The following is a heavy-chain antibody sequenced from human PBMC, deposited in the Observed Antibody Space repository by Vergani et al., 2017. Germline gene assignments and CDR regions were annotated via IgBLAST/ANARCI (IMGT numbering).Heavy chain of an antibody. V-gene: IGHV3-11*04. Sequence: LEESGGGSVKPGGSPRLSCAASGFKFSDHYMSWIRQAPGKGLEWVSHISHGASTVSYTDSVTGRFTVSRDNDNNSLTLDMTTLRVEDTSVYYLAKNPGISTTRHYFAMDVWGQGTTVTVSS. CDR3: AKNPGISTTRHYFAMDV. CDR2: ISHGASTV. CDR1: GFKFSDHY. D-gene: IGHD1-1*01. J-gene: IGHJ6*02.